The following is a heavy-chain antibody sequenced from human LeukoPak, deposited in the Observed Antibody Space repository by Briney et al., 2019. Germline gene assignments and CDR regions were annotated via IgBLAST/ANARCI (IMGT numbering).Heavy chain of an antibody. Sequence: PGGSLRLSCAASGFTFSSYGMHWVRQAPGKGLEWVAVISYDGSNKYYADPVKGRFTISRDNSKNTLYLQMNSLRAEDTAVYYCAKDVSSWYDFGYYYYGMDVWGQGTTVTVSS. CDR3: AKDVSSWYDFGYYYYGMDV. CDR1: GFTFSSYG. J-gene: IGHJ6*02. CDR2: ISYDGSNK. V-gene: IGHV3-30*18. D-gene: IGHD6-13*01.